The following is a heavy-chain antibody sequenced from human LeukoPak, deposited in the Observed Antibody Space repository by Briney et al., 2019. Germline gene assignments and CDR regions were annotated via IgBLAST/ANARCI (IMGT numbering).Heavy chain of an antibody. Sequence: GRFLRLSCAASGFTFDDYAMHWVRQAPGKGLEWVSGISWNSGSIGYADSVKGRFTISRDNAKNSLYLQMNSLRAEDTALYYCAKGVSGYQGGWFDPWGQGTLVTVSS. D-gene: IGHD3-22*01. CDR2: ISWNSGSI. J-gene: IGHJ5*02. CDR1: GFTFDDYA. V-gene: IGHV3-9*01. CDR3: AKGVSGYQGGWFDP.